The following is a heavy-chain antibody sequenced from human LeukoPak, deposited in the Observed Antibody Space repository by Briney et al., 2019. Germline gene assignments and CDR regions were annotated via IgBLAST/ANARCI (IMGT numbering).Heavy chain of an antibody. D-gene: IGHD2-2*01. CDR2: MNPNSGNT. CDR1: GYTFTSYD. CDR3: ATRGGSTSNYYYYYYGMDV. J-gene: IGHJ6*02. Sequence: ASVKVSCKASGYTFTSYDINWVRQATGQGLEWMGWMNPNSGNTGYAQKLQGRVTMTRNTSISTAYMELSSLRSEDTAVYYCATRGGSTSNYYYYYYGMDVWGQGTTVTVSS. V-gene: IGHV1-8*01.